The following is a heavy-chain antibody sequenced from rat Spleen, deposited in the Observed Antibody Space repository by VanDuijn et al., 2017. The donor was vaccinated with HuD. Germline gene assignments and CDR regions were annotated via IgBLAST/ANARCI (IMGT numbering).Heavy chain of an antibody. J-gene: IGHJ2*01. CDR2: INSAGNT. D-gene: IGHD1-12*01. CDR1: GHSISSSYR. CDR3: ARYRDSYGPVGIFDY. V-gene: IGHV3-3*01. Sequence: EVQLQESGPGLVKPSQSLSLTCSVTGHSISSSYRWNWIRRFPGNTLEWMGYINSAGNTIYNPSLGSRSSISRDTSKNPFFLQLNSVTIEDTATYYWARYRDSYGPVGIFDYWGLGVMVTVSS.